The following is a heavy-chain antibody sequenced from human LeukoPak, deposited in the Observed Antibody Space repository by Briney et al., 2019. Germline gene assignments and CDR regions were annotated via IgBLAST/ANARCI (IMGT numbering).Heavy chain of an antibody. J-gene: IGHJ4*02. CDR1: GYTFTGYY. Sequence: ASVKVSCKASGYTFTGYYVHWVRQAPGQGLEWMGWINHNSGDTKYAQKFLGRVTMTRDTSITTAYMELSSLRSDDTAVYYCASGGQWGVAATYFDYWGQGTLVTVSS. V-gene: IGHV1-2*02. CDR3: ASGGQWGVAATYFDY. CDR2: INHNSGDT. D-gene: IGHD5-12*01.